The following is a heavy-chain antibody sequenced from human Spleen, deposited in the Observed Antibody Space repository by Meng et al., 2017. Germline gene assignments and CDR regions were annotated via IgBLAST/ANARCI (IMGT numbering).Heavy chain of an antibody. V-gene: IGHV1-18*01. Sequence: QAQLLQSGAEGKKPGASVWVSCKASDYTSASYGISWFRQAPGQGLEWMGWFVSNADTYPAQKFQGRVTMTRDTHTSTDFMELRSLRFADTAVYFCARGETRFDPWGQGTLVTVSS. D-gene: IGHD1-7*01. CDR2: FVSNADT. J-gene: IGHJ5*02. CDR1: DYTSASYG. CDR3: ARGETRFDP.